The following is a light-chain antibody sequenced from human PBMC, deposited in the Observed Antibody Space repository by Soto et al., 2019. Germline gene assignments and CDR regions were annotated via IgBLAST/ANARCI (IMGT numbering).Light chain of an antibody. CDR1: KLGHKY. V-gene: IGLV3-1*01. Sequence: YHLTQPSSVSVCPGQTASITCSGDKLGHKYVCWYQQKPGQSPVLVIYQNTKRPSGIPERFSGSNSGNTATLTISGIQSVDEADYYCQAWDSSSFYVFGTGTKATVL. J-gene: IGLJ1*01. CDR2: QNT. CDR3: QAWDSSSFYV.